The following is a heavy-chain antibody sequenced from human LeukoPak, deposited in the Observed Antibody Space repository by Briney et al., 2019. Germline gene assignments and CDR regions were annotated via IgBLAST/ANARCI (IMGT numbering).Heavy chain of an antibody. CDR2: ISDSSSYI. CDR3: AKAPVTTCRGAFCYPFDY. D-gene: IGHD2-15*01. Sequence: GGSLRLSCAASGFTFNNYNMNWVRQAPGKGLEWVSSISDSSSYIYYADSVKGRFTISRDSSKNTLFLQMNRLRPEDAAVYYCAKAPVTTCRGAFCYPFDYWGLGTLVTVSS. CDR1: GFTFNNYN. J-gene: IGHJ4*02. V-gene: IGHV3-21*04.